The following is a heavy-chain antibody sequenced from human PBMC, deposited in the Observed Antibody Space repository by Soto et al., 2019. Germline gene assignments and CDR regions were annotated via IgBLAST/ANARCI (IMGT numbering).Heavy chain of an antibody. V-gene: IGHV4-34*01. CDR1: GGSFSGYY. D-gene: IGHD2-15*01. Sequence: PSETLSLTCAVYGGSFSGYYWSWIRQPPGKGQEWIGEINHSGSTNYNPSLKSRVTISVDTSKNQFSLKLSSVTAAVTSFYYCASRVVAASPYSWFDPWGQGTLVTVSS. CDR3: ASRVVAASPYSWFDP. CDR2: INHSGST. J-gene: IGHJ5*02.